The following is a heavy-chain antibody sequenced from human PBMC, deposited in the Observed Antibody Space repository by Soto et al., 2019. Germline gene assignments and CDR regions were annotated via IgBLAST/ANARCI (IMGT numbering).Heavy chain of an antibody. CDR3: AAKERYCSGGSCPAV. CDR1: GYSFTSYW. J-gene: IGHJ4*02. V-gene: IGHV5-10-1*01. CDR2: IDPSDSYT. D-gene: IGHD2-15*01. Sequence: GASLKISCKGSGYSFTSYWISWVRQMPGKGLEWMGRIDPSDSYTNYSPSFQGHVTISADKSISTAYLQWSSLKASDTAMYYCAAKERYCSGGSCPAVWGQGTLVTVSS.